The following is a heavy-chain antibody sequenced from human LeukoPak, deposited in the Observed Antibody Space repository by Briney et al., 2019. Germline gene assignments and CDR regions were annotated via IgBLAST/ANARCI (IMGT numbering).Heavy chain of an antibody. Sequence: SETLSLTCTVSGGSISSGDYYWSWIRQPPGKGLEWIGYIYYSGSTYYNPSLKSRVTISVDTSKNQFPLKLSSVTAADTAVYYCARRVVRGDSFDYWGQGTLVTVSS. CDR1: GGSISSGDYY. D-gene: IGHD3-10*01. V-gene: IGHV4-30-4*01. CDR3: ARRVVRGDSFDY. CDR2: IYYSGST. J-gene: IGHJ4*02.